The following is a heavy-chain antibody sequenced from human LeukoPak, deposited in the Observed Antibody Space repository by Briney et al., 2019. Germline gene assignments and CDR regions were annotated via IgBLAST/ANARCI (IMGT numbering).Heavy chain of an antibody. CDR3: ARVLPHYDILTGYYTQPPRGMDV. CDR1: GFTFSSYS. CDR2: ISSSSSYI. Sequence: GGSLRLSCAASGFTFSSYSMNWVRQAPGKGLEWVSSISSSSSYIYYADSVKGRFTISRDNAKNSPYLQMNSLRAEDTAVYYCARVLPHYDILTGYYTQPPRGMDVWGQGTTVTVSS. J-gene: IGHJ6*02. V-gene: IGHV3-21*01. D-gene: IGHD3-9*01.